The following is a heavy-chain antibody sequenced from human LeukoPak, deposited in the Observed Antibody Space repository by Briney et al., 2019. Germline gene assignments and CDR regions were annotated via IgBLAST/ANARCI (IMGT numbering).Heavy chain of an antibody. CDR3: ARADSRDY. V-gene: IGHV1-2*06. CDR1: GYTFTGYY. Sequence: ASVKVSCKASGYTFTGYYIHWVRQAPGQGLEWMGRINPSSGGTNYAQKFQGRVTMTRDTSISTAYVELSSLISDDSALYYCARADSRDYWGQGTLVTVSS. CDR2: INPSSGGT. J-gene: IGHJ4*02.